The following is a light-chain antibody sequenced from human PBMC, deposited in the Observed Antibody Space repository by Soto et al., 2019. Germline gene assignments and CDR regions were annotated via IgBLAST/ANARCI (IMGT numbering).Light chain of an antibody. J-gene: IGKJ4*01. Sequence: EIVLTQSPATLSLSPGERATLSCRASQSVRSDYFAWYQQKPGQAPRVIIFGVSTRATAIPDRFSGSGSGTDFTLTISRLEPEDFALYYCQQYGNSPLTFGG. V-gene: IGKV3-20*01. CDR3: QQYGNSPLT. CDR2: GVS. CDR1: QSVRSDY.